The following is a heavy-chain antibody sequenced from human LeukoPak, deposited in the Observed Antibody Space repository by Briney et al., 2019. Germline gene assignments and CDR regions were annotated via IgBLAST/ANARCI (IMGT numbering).Heavy chain of an antibody. CDR1: GFTFSSYA. D-gene: IGHD3-22*01. CDR3: AKETLRRYYDSSGVFDY. J-gene: IGHJ4*02. Sequence: GGSLRLSCAASGFTFSSYAMSWVRQAPGKGLEWVSAISGSDGSTYYADSVKGRFTISRDNSKNTLYLQMNSLRAEDTAVYYCAKETLRRYYDSSGVFDYWGQGTLVTVSS. CDR2: ISGSDGST. V-gene: IGHV3-23*01.